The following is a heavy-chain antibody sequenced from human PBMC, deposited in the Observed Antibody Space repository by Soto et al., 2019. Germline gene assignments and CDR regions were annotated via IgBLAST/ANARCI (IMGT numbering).Heavy chain of an antibody. J-gene: IGHJ2*01. Sequence: QVQLVESGGGVVQPGRSLRLSCAASGFTFSNYAMHWVRQAPGKGLEWVAVISYDGSNKYYADYVEGRFTISRDNSKNTLYLQMNSQRAEDTAVYYCARGYYDILTGPPRWYFDLWGRGTLVTVSS. D-gene: IGHD3-9*01. CDR2: ISYDGSNK. V-gene: IGHV3-30-3*01. CDR3: ARGYYDILTGPPRWYFDL. CDR1: GFTFSNYA.